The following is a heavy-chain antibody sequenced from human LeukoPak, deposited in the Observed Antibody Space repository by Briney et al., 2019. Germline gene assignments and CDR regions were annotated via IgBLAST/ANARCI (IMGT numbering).Heavy chain of an antibody. CDR3: ARGGGYCSSTSCYTLDP. V-gene: IGHV4-59*08. CDR2: IYYSGST. Sequence: AETLSLTCTVSGGSISSYYWSWIRQPPGKGLEWIGYIYYSGSTNYNPSLKSRVTISVDTSKNQFSLKLSSVTAADTAVYYCARGGGYCSSTSCYTLDPWGQGTLVTVSS. J-gene: IGHJ5*02. CDR1: GGSISSYY. D-gene: IGHD2-2*02.